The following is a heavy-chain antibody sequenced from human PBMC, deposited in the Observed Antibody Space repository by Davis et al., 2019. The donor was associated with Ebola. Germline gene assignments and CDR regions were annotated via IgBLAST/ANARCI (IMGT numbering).Heavy chain of an antibody. D-gene: IGHD6-19*01. CDR1: GGSFSGYY. V-gene: IGHV4-34*01. CDR3: ARSYLGGWYYFDY. CDR2: INHSGST. J-gene: IGHJ4*02. Sequence: PGGSLRLSCAVYGGSFSGYYWSWIRQPPWKGLEWLGEINHSGSTNYNPSLNSRVTISVDTSKNQFSLKLSSVTAADTAIYYCARSYLGGWYYFDYWGQGTLVTVSS.